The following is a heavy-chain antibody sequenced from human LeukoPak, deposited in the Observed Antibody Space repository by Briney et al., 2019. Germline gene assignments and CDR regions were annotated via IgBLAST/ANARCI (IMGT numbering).Heavy chain of an antibody. D-gene: IGHD2-8*01. V-gene: IGHV4-4*07. J-gene: IGHJ3*02. CDR2: IYTSGST. Sequence: SETLSLTCTVSGGSISGYYWSWIRQPAGKGLEWIGRIYTSGSTNYNPSLKSRVTMSVDTSKNQISLKLSSVTAADTAVYYCAGLGGYCTNSVCYSTFDIWGQGTMVTVSS. CDR1: GGSISGYY. CDR3: AGLGGYCTNSVCYSTFDI.